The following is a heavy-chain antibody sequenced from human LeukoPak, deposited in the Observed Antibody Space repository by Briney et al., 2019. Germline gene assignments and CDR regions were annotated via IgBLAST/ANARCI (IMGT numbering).Heavy chain of an antibody. CDR1: GFTFSDYY. CDR3: AKGSHTATTKVPLDY. Sequence: PGGSLRLSCAASGFTFSDYYMIWIRQAPGMGLEWVSYISTSGSTIYYADSVKGRFTTSRDNAQKSLYLQMNSLRAEDTAVYYCAKGSHTATTKVPLDYWGQGTLVTVSS. CDR2: ISTSGSTI. V-gene: IGHV3-11*01. D-gene: IGHD4-17*01. J-gene: IGHJ4*02.